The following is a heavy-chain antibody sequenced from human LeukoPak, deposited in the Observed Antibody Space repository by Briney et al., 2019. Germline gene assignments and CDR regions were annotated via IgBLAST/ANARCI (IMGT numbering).Heavy chain of an antibody. J-gene: IGHJ6*04. D-gene: IGHD3-16*01. V-gene: IGHV4-34*01. CDR1: GGSFSGYY. Sequence: SETLSLTCAVYGGSFSGYYWSWVRQPPGKGLEWIGEINHSGSTNYNPSLKSRVTISVDTSKNQFSLKLSSVTAADTAVYYCARGRFGSVWGKGTTVTVSS. CDR2: INHSGST. CDR3: ARGRFGSV.